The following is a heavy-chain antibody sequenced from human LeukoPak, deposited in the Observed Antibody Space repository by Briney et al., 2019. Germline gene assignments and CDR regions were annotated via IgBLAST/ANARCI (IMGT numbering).Heavy chain of an antibody. CDR1: GFTVSSNY. J-gene: IGHJ4*02. CDR2: IYSGGST. V-gene: IGHV3-66*01. Sequence: GSLRLSCAASGFTVSSNYMSWVRQAPGKGLEWVSVIYSGGSTYYADFVKGRFTISRDNSKNTLYLQMNSLRAEDTAVYYCASGRLAGEFDYWGQGTLVTVSS. D-gene: IGHD6-19*01. CDR3: ASGRLAGEFDY.